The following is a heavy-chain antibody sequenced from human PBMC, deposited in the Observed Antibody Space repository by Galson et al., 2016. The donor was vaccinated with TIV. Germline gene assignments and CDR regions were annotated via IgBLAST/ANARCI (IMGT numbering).Heavy chain of an antibody. CDR1: GSISSSYT. CDR3: ARAGVGAARDGGDY. V-gene: IGHV1-69*02. CDR2: IIPIIGMT. D-gene: IGHD6-6*01. Sequence: SVKVSCKASGSISSSYTIFWVRQAPGQGLEWMGRIIPIIGMTNYAQKFQGRVTITADTSTNTAYMELGSLRSEDTAIYYCARAGVGAARDGGDYWGQGTLVTVSS. J-gene: IGHJ4*02.